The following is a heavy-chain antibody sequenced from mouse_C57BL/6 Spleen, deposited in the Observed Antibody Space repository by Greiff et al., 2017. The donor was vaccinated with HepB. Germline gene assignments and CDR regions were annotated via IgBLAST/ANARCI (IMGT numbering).Heavy chain of an antibody. CDR2: IRLKSDNYST. J-gene: IGHJ1*03. CDR3: TALGLAWYFDV. Sequence: EVQLVESGGGLVQPGGSMKLSCVASGFTFSNYWMNWVRQSPEKGLEWVAEIRLKSDNYSTHYAESVKGRFTISRDDSKSSVYLQMNNLRAEVTRMYYCTALGLAWYFDVWGTGTTVTVSS. V-gene: IGHV6-3*01. D-gene: IGHD4-1*01. CDR1: GFTFSNYW.